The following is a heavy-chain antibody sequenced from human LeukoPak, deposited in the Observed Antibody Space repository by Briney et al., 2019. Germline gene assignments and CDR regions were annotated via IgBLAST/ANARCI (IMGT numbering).Heavy chain of an antibody. CDR2: IWYDGSNK. J-gene: IGHJ5*02. V-gene: IGHV3-33*01. CDR3: ARELPPVVNYRFDH. CDR1: GFTFSNYG. D-gene: IGHD1-7*01. Sequence: PGRSLRLSCAASGFTFSNYGMRWVRQAPGKGLEWVAVIWYDGSNKYCADSVKGRFTISRDNSKNTLYLKINSLRAEDTAMYYCARELPPVVNYRFDHWGQGTLVTVSS.